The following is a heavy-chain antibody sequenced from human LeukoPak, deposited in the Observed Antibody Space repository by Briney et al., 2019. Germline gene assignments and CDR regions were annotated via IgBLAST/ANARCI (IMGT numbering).Heavy chain of an antibody. J-gene: IGHJ4*02. Sequence: PGGSLRLSCAASGFTFSSYGMHWVRQAPGKGLEWVAVIWCDGSNKYYAGSVKGRFTISRDNSKNTLYLQMNSLRAEDTAVYYCARETGIMITFGGVGLDYWGQGTLVTVSS. CDR2: IWCDGSNK. CDR3: ARETGIMITFGGVGLDY. D-gene: IGHD3-16*01. CDR1: GFTFSSYG. V-gene: IGHV3-33*01.